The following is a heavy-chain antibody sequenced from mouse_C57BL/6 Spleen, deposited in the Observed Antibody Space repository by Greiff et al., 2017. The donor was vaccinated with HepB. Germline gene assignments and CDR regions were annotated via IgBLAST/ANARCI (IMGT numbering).Heavy chain of an antibody. CDR2: IDPENGDT. CDR3: TTGTTVVATRAMDY. D-gene: IGHD1-1*01. Sequence: EVQLQQSGAELVRPGASVKLSCTASGFNIKDDYMHWVKQRPEQGLEWIGWIDPENGDTEYAAKFQGKATITADTSSNTAYLQLSSLTSEDTAVYYCTTGTTVVATRAMDYWGQGTSVTVSS. V-gene: IGHV14-4*01. J-gene: IGHJ4*01. CDR1: GFNIKDDY.